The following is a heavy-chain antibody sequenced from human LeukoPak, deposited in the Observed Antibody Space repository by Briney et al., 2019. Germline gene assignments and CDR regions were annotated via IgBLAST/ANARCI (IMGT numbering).Heavy chain of an antibody. CDR3: ARDSRDSMVAYYYYMDV. J-gene: IGHJ6*03. CDR1: GFTFSSYG. Sequence: QPGRSLRLSCAASGFTFSSYGMHWVRQAPGKGLEWVAVIWYDGSNKYYADSVKGRFTISRDNSKNTLYLQMNSLRAEDTAVYYCARDSRDSMVAYYYYMDVWGKGTTVTVS. V-gene: IGHV3-33*01. D-gene: IGHD2-21*02. CDR2: IWYDGSNK.